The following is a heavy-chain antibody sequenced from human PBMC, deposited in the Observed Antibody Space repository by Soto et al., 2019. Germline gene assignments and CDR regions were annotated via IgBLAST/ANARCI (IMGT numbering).Heavy chain of an antibody. CDR2: IKQDGSEK. Sequence: GGSLRLSCAASGFTFSSYWMTWVRQAPGKGLEWVANIKQDGSEKYYVDSVRGRFTMSXDXXXXSXYXQXXXLRAXDTAVYYCARVVGATQMDFDYWGQGTLVTVSS. CDR3: ARVVGATQMDFDY. D-gene: IGHD1-26*01. CDR1: GFTFSSYW. V-gene: IGHV3-7*01. J-gene: IGHJ4*02.